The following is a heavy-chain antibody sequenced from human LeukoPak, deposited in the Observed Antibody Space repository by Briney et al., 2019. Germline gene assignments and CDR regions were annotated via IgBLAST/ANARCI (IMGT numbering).Heavy chain of an antibody. Sequence: SESLSLTCTVSGGSISSYYWSWIRQPPGKGLEWIGYIYYSGSTNYNPSLKSRVTISVDTSKNQFSLKLSSVTAADTAVNYCASYSSGWPDAFDIWGQGTMVTVSS. CDR1: GGSISSYY. CDR2: IYYSGST. J-gene: IGHJ3*02. V-gene: IGHV4-59*01. CDR3: ASYSSGWPDAFDI. D-gene: IGHD6-19*01.